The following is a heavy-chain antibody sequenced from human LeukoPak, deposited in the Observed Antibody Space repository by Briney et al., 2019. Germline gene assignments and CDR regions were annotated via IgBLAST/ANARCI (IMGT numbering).Heavy chain of an antibody. Sequence: SQTLSLTCTVSGASISSSGSYWGWIRQPPGKGLEWIGYIHHSGTTYYNPSLKSRVTISVDRSKNQFSLKLSSVTAADTAVYYCARDDLVGATGYWGQGTLVTVSS. J-gene: IGHJ4*02. CDR3: ARDDLVGATGY. CDR1: GASISSSGSY. CDR2: IHHSGTT. D-gene: IGHD1-26*01. V-gene: IGHV4-30-2*01.